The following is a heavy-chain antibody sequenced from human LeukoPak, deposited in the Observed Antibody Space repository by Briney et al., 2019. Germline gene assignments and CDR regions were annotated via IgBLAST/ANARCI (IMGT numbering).Heavy chain of an antibody. CDR1: GFIFSSYN. V-gene: IGHV3-48*02. CDR3: AREVVPYSGSYYIDY. CDR2: ISSISSTV. J-gene: IGHJ4*02. Sequence: PGGSLRLSGAASGFIFSSYNMNWVRQAPGKGLEWVSYISSISSTVYYADSVQGRFTISRDNAKNSLYLQMNSLRDEDTAVYYCAREVVPYSGSYYIDYWGQGTLVTVSS. D-gene: IGHD1-26*01.